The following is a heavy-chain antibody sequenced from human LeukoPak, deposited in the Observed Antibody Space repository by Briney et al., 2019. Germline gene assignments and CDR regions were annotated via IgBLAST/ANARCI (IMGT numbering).Heavy chain of an antibody. J-gene: IGHJ4*02. CDR3: ASSIAAAGTFFDY. Sequence: SETLSLTCTVSGGSISSYYWRWIRQPPGKGLEWMGYIYYSGSTNYNPSLKSRVTISVDTSKNQFSLKLSSVTAADTAVYYCASSIAAAGTFFDYWGQGTLVTVSS. D-gene: IGHD6-13*01. CDR1: GGSISSYY. V-gene: IGHV4-59*01. CDR2: IYYSGST.